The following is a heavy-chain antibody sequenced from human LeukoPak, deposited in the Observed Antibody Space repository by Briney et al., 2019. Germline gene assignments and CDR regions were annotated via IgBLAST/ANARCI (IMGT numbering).Heavy chain of an antibody. V-gene: IGHV3-33*01. J-gene: IGHJ4*02. D-gene: IGHD4-17*01. CDR3: ARAPDYEYYFDY. CDR2: IWYDGSNK. Sequence: GGSLRLSCAASGFTFSSYGMHWVRQAPGKGLEWVAVIWYDGSNKYYADSVKGRFTISRDNSKNTLYLQMNSLRAEDTAVYHCARAPDYEYYFDYWGQGTLVTVSS. CDR1: GFTFSSYG.